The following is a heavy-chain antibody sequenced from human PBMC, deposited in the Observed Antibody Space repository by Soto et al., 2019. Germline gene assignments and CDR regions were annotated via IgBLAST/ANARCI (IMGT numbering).Heavy chain of an antibody. Sequence: SETLSLTCTVSGGSISSSSYYWGWIRQPPGKGLEWNGSIYYSGSTYYNPSLKSRVTISVDTSKNQFSLKLSSETAADTAVYYCARHGISNYDYIWGSYRHDTYYFDYWGQGTLVTVSS. CDR1: GGSISSSSYY. CDR2: IYYSGST. D-gene: IGHD3-16*02. V-gene: IGHV4-39*01. CDR3: ARHGISNYDYIWGSYRHDTYYFDY. J-gene: IGHJ4*02.